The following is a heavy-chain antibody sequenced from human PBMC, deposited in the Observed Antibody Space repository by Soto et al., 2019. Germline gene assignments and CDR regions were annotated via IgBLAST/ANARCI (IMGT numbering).Heavy chain of an antibody. D-gene: IGHD3-10*01. CDR2: INHSGST. V-gene: IGHV4-34*01. Sequence: SETLSLTCAVYGGSFSGYYWSWIRQPPGKGLEWIGEINHSGSTNYILSLKSRVTISVDTSKNQFSLNLRSVTAADTAVYYCASLYYGSGSYLSDYYYYGMDVWGQGTTVTVSS. CDR1: GGSFSGYY. CDR3: ASLYYGSGSYLSDYYYYGMDV. J-gene: IGHJ6*02.